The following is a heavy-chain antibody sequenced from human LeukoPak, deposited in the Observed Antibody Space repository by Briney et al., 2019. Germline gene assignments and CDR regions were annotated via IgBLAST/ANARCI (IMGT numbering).Heavy chain of an antibody. CDR1: GYTFTGYY. CDR2: MNPNSRGT. Sequence: VASVKVSCKASGYTFTGYYMHWVRQAPGQGLESMGRMNPNSRGTNYAQKFQGRVTMTRDTSISTAYMELSSLRSEDTAVYYCARDLRVSRHITMIVVGYWGQGTLVTVSS. D-gene: IGHD3-22*01. CDR3: ARDLRVSRHITMIVVGY. V-gene: IGHV1-2*06. J-gene: IGHJ4*02.